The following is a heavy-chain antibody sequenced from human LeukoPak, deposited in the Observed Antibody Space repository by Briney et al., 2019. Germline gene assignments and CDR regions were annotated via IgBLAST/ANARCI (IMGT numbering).Heavy chain of an antibody. D-gene: IGHD6-13*01. V-gene: IGHV3-23*01. J-gene: IGHJ4*02. CDR1: GFTFSSYW. CDR3: AKARAGDITAAFNY. Sequence: PGGSLRLSCAASGFTFSSYWMSWVRQAPGKGLEWVSGISSGGNTYYADSVKGRFTISRDNSENTLNLQMNSLRAEDTAIYYCAKARAGDITAAFNYWGQGTLVTVSS. CDR2: ISSGGNT.